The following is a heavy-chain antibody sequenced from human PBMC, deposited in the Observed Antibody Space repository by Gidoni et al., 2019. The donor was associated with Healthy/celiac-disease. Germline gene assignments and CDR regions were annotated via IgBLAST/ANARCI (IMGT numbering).Heavy chain of an antibody. CDR1: GGTFSSYA. J-gene: IGHJ6*03. CDR2: IIPIFGTA. Sequence: QVQLVQSGAEVKKPGSSVKVSCKASGGTFSSYAISWVRQAPGQGLEWMGGIIPIFGTANYAQKFQGRVTITADESTSTAYMELSSLRSEDTAVYYCARDGYYGSGSYYTTYYYYYYMDVWGKGTTVTVSS. V-gene: IGHV1-69*01. D-gene: IGHD3-10*01. CDR3: ARDGYYGSGSYYTTYYYYYYMDV.